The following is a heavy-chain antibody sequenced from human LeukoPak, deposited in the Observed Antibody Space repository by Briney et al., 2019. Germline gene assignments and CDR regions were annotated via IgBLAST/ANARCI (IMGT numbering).Heavy chain of an antibody. J-gene: IGHJ6*02. CDR2: IWYDGTDK. D-gene: IGHD3-10*01. CDR1: GFTFSSYG. V-gene: IGHV3-33*01. CDR3: ARSGSTYYYGMDV. Sequence: GRSLRLTCAASGFTFSSYGMHWVRQGPGKGLEWVTFIWYDGTDKNYADSVKGRFTISRDNSKNTLYLQMNSPRAEDTAVYYCARSGSTYYYGMDVWGQGTTVTVSS.